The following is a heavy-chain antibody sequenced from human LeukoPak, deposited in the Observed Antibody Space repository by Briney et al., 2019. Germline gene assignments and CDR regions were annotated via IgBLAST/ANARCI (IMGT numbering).Heavy chain of an antibody. D-gene: IGHD3-10*01. J-gene: IGHJ4*02. CDR3: AKSTSYFGSGTYLDS. Sequence: QPGGSLRHSCAASGFTFDDYAVHWVRQAPGKGLEWISHITGDGRVTYYADSVKGRFTISRDNSKDSLYLQMTSLRTEDTAYYYCAKSTSYFGSGTYLDSWGQGTLVTVSS. CDR2: ITGDGRVT. V-gene: IGHV3-43*02. CDR1: GFTFDDYA.